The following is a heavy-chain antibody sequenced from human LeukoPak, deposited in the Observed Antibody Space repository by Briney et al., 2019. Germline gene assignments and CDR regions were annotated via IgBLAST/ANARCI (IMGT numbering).Heavy chain of an antibody. CDR3: ARTYYYDSSGYYFQTDAFDI. J-gene: IGHJ3*02. CDR2: INPNGGST. CDR1: GYTFTSYG. V-gene: IGHV1-46*01. Sequence: ASVKVSCKASGYTFTSYGISWVRQAPGQGLEWMGIINPNGGSTTYAQKFQGRVTITADKSTSTAYMELSSLRSEDTAVYYCARTYYYDSSGYYFQTDAFDIWGQGTMVTVSS. D-gene: IGHD3-22*01.